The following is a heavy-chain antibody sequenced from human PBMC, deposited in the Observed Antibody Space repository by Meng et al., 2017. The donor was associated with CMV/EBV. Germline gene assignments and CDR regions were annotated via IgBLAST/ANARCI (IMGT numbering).Heavy chain of an antibody. Sequence: GESLKISCAASGFTFSSYSMNWVRQAPGKGLEWVSSISSSSSYIYYADSVKGRFTISRDNAKNSLYLQMSSLRAEDTAVYYCARVISLDYYYDSSGYYRDYWGQGTLVTVSS. CDR1: GFTFSSYS. CDR2: ISSSSSYI. V-gene: IGHV3-21*01. J-gene: IGHJ4*02. CDR3: ARVISLDYYYDSSGYYRDY. D-gene: IGHD3-22*01.